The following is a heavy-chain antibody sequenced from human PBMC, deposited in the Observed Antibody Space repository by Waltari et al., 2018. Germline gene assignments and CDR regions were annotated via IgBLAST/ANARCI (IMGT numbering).Heavy chain of an antibody. V-gene: IGHV1-46*01. CDR2: SNPSGGST. CDR1: GYTFTSYY. Sequence: QVQLVQSGAAVKKPGASVKVSCKASGYTFTSYYMHWVRQAPGQGLEWMGISNPSGGSTSYAQKFQGRVTRTRDTSTSTVYMELSSLRSEDTAVYYCARVGQRGIAAAGSDYWGQGTLVTVSS. J-gene: IGHJ4*02. CDR3: ARVGQRGIAAAGSDY. D-gene: IGHD6-13*01.